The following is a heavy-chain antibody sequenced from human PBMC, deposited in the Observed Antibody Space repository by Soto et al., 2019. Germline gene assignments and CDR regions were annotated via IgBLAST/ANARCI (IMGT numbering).Heavy chain of an antibody. J-gene: IGHJ4*02. CDR1: GGSISSSSYY. CDR3: ARGVRGYEWELPSPNFDY. CDR2: IYYSGST. D-gene: IGHD1-26*01. Sequence: SETLSLTCTVSGGSISSSSYYWGWIRQPPGKGLEWIGSIYYSGSTYYNPSLKSRVTISVDTSKNQFSLKLSSVTAADTAVYYCARGVRGYEWELPSPNFDYWGQGTLVTVSS. V-gene: IGHV4-39*01.